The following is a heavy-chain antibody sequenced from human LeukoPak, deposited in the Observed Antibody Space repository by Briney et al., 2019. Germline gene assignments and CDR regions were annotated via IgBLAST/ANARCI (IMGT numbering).Heavy chain of an antibody. CDR2: IYTSGST. CDR3: ARGIVPAAAVDY. V-gene: IGHV4-4*07. D-gene: IGHD2-2*01. Sequence: SETLSLTCTVSGDSISSYYWSWIRQPAGKGLEWIGRIYTSGSTNYNPSLKSRVTISVDTSKNQFSLKLSSVTAADTAVYYCARGIVPAAAVDYWGQGTLVTVSS. CDR1: GDSISSYY. J-gene: IGHJ4*02.